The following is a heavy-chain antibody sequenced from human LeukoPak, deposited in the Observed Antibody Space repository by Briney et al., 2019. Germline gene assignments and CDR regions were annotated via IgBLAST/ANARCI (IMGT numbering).Heavy chain of an antibody. V-gene: IGHV1-2*02. Sequence: ASVKVSCKASGYTFTGYYMHWVRQAPGQGLEWMGWINSHSGGTDYAHKFQGRVTMTTDTSTSTAYMELRSLRSDDTAVYYCAVNFWSGYYPYYYGMDVWGQGTTVTVSS. D-gene: IGHD3-3*01. CDR2: INSHSGGT. CDR1: GYTFTGYY. J-gene: IGHJ6*02. CDR3: AVNFWSGYYPYYYGMDV.